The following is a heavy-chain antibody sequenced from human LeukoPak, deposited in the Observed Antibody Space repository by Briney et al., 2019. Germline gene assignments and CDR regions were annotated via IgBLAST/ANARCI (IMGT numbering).Heavy chain of an antibody. CDR3: ARDYFTERVSEYSSSFSGFDP. D-gene: IGHD6-6*01. V-gene: IGHV1-46*01. CDR1: GYTFTSYY. J-gene: IGHJ5*02. Sequence: GASVKVSCKASGYTFTSYYMHWVRQAPGQGLEWMGIINPSGGSTSYAQKFQGRVTMTRDTSTSTAYMELSRLRSDDTAVYYCARDYFTERVSEYSSSFSGFDPWGQGTLVTVSS. CDR2: INPSGGST.